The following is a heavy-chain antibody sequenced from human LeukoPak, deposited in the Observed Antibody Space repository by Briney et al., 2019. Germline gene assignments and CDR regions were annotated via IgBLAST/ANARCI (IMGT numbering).Heavy chain of an antibody. CDR2: MNPNSGNT. J-gene: IGHJ6*01. V-gene: IGHV1-8*02. D-gene: IGHD3-22*01. CDR3: ARDRGPWYYDSSGYYAAGMDV. CDR1: GYTFTSYD. Sequence: ASVKVSCKASGYTFTSYDINWVRQATGQGLEWMGWMNPNSGNTGYGQKFQGRVTMTWNTSKNTAYMELSSLRSEDTAVYYCARDRGPWYYDSSGYYAAGMDVWGQGTTVTVSS.